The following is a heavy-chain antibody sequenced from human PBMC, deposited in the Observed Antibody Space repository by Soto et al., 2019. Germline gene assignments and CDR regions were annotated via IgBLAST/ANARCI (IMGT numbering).Heavy chain of an antibody. CDR3: ARSQGSSTIFEIYYYYYYGMDV. CDR2: IIPISGTA. V-gene: IGHV1-69*19. D-gene: IGHD2-2*01. Sequence: QVQLVQSGAEVKKPGSSVKVSCKASGGTFSSYAISWVRQAPGQGLEWMGGIIPISGTANYAQKFPGSVTISADESASTAYMELSSLRSEDTAVYYCARSQGSSTIFEIYYYYYYGMDVWGQGTTVTVSS. J-gene: IGHJ6*02. CDR1: GGTFSSYA.